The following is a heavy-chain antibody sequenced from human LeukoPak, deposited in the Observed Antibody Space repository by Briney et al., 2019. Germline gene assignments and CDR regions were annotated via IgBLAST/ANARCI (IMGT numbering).Heavy chain of an antibody. CDR2: ISSSSGYK. D-gene: IGHD3/OR15-3a*01. Sequence: PGGSLRLSCAASGFIFSDYYMSWIRQTPEKGLECLSYISSSSGYKNYADSLKGRFTISRDNAKNSVYLQMNSLSAEDTAAYYCARQGLYDSSDFWTFQHWGQGTLVTVSS. V-gene: IGHV3-11*06. CDR1: GFIFSDYY. CDR3: ARQGLYDSSDFWTFQH. J-gene: IGHJ1*01.